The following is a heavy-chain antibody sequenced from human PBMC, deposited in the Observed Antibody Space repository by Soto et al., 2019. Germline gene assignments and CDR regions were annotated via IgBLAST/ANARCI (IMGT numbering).Heavy chain of an antibody. CDR2: ISDTGVGT. CDR1: GVNFSSYA. Sequence: GSLRLSCASSGVNFSSYAMNWVRQAPGKGLEWVSTISDTGVGTFYAGSVKGRFTISRDNSKNTLYLQMHSLRADDSAIYFCAVGRHKTSGSNTWFDPWGRGNLVTV. J-gene: IGHJ5*02. D-gene: IGHD3-22*01. CDR3: AVGRHKTSGSNTWFDP. V-gene: IGHV3-23*01.